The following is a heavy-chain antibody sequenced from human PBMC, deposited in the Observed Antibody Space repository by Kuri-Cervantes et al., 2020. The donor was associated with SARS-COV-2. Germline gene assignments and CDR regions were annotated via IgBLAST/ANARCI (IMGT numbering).Heavy chain of an antibody. V-gene: IGHV4-59*05. J-gene: IGHJ5*02. D-gene: IGHD1-20*01. Sequence: SETLSLTCTVSGGSISSYYWSWIRQPPGKGLEWIGSIYYSGSTYYNPSLKSRVTISVDTSKNQFSLKLSSVTAADTAVYYCALVNITGTTANWFDPWGQGTLVTVSS. CDR3: ALVNITGTTANWFDP. CDR2: IYYSGST. CDR1: GGSISSYY.